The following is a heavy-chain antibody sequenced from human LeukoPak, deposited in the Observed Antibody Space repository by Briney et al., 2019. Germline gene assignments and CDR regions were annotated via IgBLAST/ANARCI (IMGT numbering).Heavy chain of an antibody. CDR2: IYYSGST. V-gene: IGHV4-59*01. D-gene: IGHD3-3*02. J-gene: IGHJ5*02. CDR3: ARGSIWFDP. Sequence: SETLSLTCTVSGGSIRSYFWSWIRQPPGKGLEWIGYIYYSGSTDSNPSLKSRVTISVDTFKNQFSLKLISVTAADTAVYYCARGSIWFDPWGQGTLVTVSS. CDR1: GGSIRSYF.